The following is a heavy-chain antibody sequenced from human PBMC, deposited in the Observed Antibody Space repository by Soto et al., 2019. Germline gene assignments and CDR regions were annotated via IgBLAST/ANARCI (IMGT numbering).Heavy chain of an antibody. V-gene: IGHV4-34*01. CDR1: GGSFSGYY. CDR3: ARGRFCSSTSCYMDWFDP. D-gene: IGHD2-2*02. J-gene: IGHJ5*02. Sequence: SETLSLTCAVYGGSFSGYYLSWIRQPPGKGLEWIGEINHSGSTNYNPSLKSRVTISVDTSKNQFSLKLSSVTAADTAVYYCARGRFCSSTSCYMDWFDPWGQGTLVTVYS. CDR2: INHSGST.